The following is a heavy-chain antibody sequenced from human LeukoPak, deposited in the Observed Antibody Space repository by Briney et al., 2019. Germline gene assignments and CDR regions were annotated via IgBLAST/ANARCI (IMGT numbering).Heavy chain of an antibody. D-gene: IGHD3-22*01. CDR3: ARNYYDSSGYYVFDY. CDR2: IWYDGSNK. J-gene: IGHJ4*02. Sequence: PGRSLRLSCAASGFTFGSYGMHWVRQAPGKGLEWVAVIWYDGSNKYYADSVKGRFTISRDNSKNTLYLQMNSLRAEGTAVYYCARNYYDSSGYYVFDYWGQGTLVTVSS. CDR1: GFTFGSYG. V-gene: IGHV3-33*01.